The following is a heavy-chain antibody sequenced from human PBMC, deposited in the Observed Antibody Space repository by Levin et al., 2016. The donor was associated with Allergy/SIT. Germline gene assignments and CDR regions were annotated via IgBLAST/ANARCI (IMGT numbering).Heavy chain of an antibody. V-gene: IGHV3-21*04. CDR1: GFTFSFYS. Sequence: GESLKISCAVSGFTFSFYSMNWVRQAPGKGLEWVSSIDMSGDHISYADSVRGRFAISRDNAKNSVYLQMNSLRAEDTAVYYCAREAGTTQLDYWGQGTLVTVSS. D-gene: IGHD1-1*01. CDR2: IDMSGDHI. CDR3: AREAGTTQLDY. J-gene: IGHJ4*02.